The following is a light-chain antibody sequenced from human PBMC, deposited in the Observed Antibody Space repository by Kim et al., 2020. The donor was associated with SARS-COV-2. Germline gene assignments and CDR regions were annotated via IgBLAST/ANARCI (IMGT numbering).Light chain of an antibody. CDR3: TSYAISSIYQTTNYV. CDR1: SSDVGAYHF. CDR2: GVS. J-gene: IGLJ1*01. Sequence: QSALTQPASVSGSPGQSITISCTGTSSDVGAYHFVAWYQQHPGKAPKLLIYGVSKRLSGVSVRFSGSKSAYTASLTISGLQADDEADYYCTSYAISSIYQTTNYVFGTGTKV. V-gene: IGLV2-14*01.